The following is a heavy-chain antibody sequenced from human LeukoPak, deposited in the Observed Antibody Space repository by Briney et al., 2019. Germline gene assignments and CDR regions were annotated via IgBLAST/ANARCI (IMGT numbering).Heavy chain of an antibody. D-gene: IGHD2-8*01. CDR3: ARGYCTNGVCYPTYYYYYYMDV. Sequence: ASXXVSCKASGGTFISYAISWVRQAPGQGLEWMGGIIPIFGTANYAQKFQGRVTITADESTSTAYMELSSLRSEDTAVYYCARGYCTNGVCYPTYYYYYYMDVWGKGTTVTVSS. CDR2: IIPIFGTA. J-gene: IGHJ6*03. V-gene: IGHV1-69*13. CDR1: GGTFISYA.